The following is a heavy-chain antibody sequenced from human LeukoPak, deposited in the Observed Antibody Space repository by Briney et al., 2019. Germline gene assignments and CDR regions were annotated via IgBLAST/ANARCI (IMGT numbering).Heavy chain of an antibody. CDR2: ISGSGGGT. CDR1: GFTFSSYA. D-gene: IGHD1-26*01. V-gene: IGHV3-23*01. CDR3: AKDRGENSGSHAN. Sequence: PGGSLRLSCAASGFTFSSYAMSWVRQAPGKGLEWVSAISGSGGGTNYADSVKGRFTISRDNSRNTLYLQMNSLRAEDTAVYYCAKDRGENSGSHANWGQGTLVTVSS. J-gene: IGHJ4*02.